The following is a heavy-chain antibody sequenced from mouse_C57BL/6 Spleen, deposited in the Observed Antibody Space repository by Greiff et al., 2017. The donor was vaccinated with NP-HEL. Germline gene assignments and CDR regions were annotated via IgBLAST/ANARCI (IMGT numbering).Heavy chain of an antibody. V-gene: IGHV5-17*01. CDR3: AIIYYGNYGYAMDY. D-gene: IGHD2-1*01. CDR1: GFTFSDYG. J-gene: IGHJ4*01. Sequence: EVHLVESGGGLVKPGGSLKLSCAASGFTFSDYGMHWVRQAPEKGLEWVAYISSGSSTIYYADTVKGRFTISRDNAKNTLFLQMTSLRSEDTAMYYCAIIYYGNYGYAMDYWGQGTSVTVSS. CDR2: ISSGSSTI.